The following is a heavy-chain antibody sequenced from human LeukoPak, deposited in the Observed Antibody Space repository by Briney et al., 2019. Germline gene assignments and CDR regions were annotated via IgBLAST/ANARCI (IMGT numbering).Heavy chain of an antibody. CDR1: GGSISSYY. D-gene: IGHD6-13*01. CDR3: ARHAEAAAGRDDAFDI. V-gene: IGHV4-59*08. CDR2: IYYSGST. Sequence: SETLSLTCTVSGGSISSYYWSWIRQPPGKGLEWIGYIYYSGSTNYNPSLKSRVTISVDTSKNQFSLKLSSVTAADTAVYYCARHAEAAAGRDDAFDIWGQGTMVTVSS. J-gene: IGHJ3*02.